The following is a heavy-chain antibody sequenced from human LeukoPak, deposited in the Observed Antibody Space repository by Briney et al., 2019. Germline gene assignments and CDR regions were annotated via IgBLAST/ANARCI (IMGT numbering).Heavy chain of an antibody. J-gene: IGHJ6*02. CDR2: IYSGGST. CDR1: GFTFSSYA. CDR3: ARVQGDHYYYGMDV. V-gene: IGHV3-53*01. Sequence: GGSLRLSCASSGFTFSSYAMSWVRQAPGKGLDWVSVIYSGGSTYYADSVKGRFTISRDNSKNTLYLQMNSLRAEDTAVYYCARVQGDHYYYGMDVWGQGTTVTVSS. D-gene: IGHD2-21*02.